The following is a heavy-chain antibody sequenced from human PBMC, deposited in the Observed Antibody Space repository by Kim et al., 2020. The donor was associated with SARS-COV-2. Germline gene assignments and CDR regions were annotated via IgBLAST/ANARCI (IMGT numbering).Heavy chain of an antibody. J-gene: IGHJ4*02. D-gene: IGHD1-26*01. CDR2: IYYSGST. CDR1: GGSISSYY. V-gene: IGHV4-59*01. CDR3: ARVSLGWELALHYYFDY. Sequence: SETLSLTCTVSGGSISSYYWSWIRQPPGKGLEWIGYIYYSGSTNYNPSLKSRVTISVDTSKNQFSLKLSSVTAADTAVYYCARVSLGWELALHYYFDYWGQGTLVTVSS.